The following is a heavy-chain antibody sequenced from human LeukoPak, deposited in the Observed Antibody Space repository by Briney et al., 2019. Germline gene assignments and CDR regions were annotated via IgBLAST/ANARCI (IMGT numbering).Heavy chain of an antibody. D-gene: IGHD1-26*01. Sequence: PGRSLRLSWAASGFTFSNYALHWVRQAPGKGLEWVAVISYDGSNKYYADSVKGRFTISRDNSKNTLYLQMNSLRAEDTAVYYCARLSGSYYLDYWGQGTLVTVSS. V-gene: IGHV3-30*04. J-gene: IGHJ4*02. CDR2: ISYDGSNK. CDR3: ARLSGSYYLDY. CDR1: GFTFSNYA.